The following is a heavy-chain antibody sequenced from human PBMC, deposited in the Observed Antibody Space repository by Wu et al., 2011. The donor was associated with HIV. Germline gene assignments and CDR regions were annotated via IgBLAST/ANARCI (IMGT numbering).Heavy chain of an antibody. V-gene: IGHV1-18*01. D-gene: IGHD3-3*02. CDR2: ISTYSGNT. J-gene: IGHJ4*02. Sequence: QVQLVQSGAEVKKPGASVKVSCKASGYTFSTSGVSWVRQAPGQGLEWMGWISTYSGNTKYAQRLQGRVSMTTDTPANIAYMELRSLRSDDTAVYYCARISGRGTTSDFDYWGQGTLVTVSS. CDR3: ARISGRGTTSDFDY. CDR1: GYTFSTSG.